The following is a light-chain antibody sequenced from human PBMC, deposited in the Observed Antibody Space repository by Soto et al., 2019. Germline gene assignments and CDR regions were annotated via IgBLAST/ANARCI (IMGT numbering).Light chain of an antibody. CDR3: QTWGTGIPV. V-gene: IGLV4-69*01. CDR2: VNSDGSH. J-gene: IGLJ2*01. CDR1: SGDSSYA. Sequence: QLVLTQSPSASASLGASVKLTCTLSSGDSSYAIAWHQQQPEKGPRYLMKVNSDGSHSKGDGIPDRFSGSSSGAERYLTISSLQSEDEADYYCQTWGTGIPVFGGGTKLTVL.